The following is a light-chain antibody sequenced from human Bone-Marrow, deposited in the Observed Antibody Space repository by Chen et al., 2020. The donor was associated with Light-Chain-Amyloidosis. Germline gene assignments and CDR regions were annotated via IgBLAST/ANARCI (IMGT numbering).Light chain of an antibody. CDR2: DDR. J-gene: IGLJ3*02. CDR1: NIGPTS. CDR3: QVWDRSSDRPV. Sequence: SYLLTQPSSVSVAPGQTATIACGGNNIGPTSVHWYQQTPGQAPLLVVYDDRDRPSGIPERFSGSNSGNTATLTSSRVEAGDEADYYCQVWDRSSDRPVFGGGTKLTVL. V-gene: IGLV3-21*02.